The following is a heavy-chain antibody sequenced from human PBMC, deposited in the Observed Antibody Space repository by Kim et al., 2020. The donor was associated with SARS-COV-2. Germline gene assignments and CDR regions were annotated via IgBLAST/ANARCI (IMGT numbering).Heavy chain of an antibody. J-gene: IGHJ6*02. Sequence: GGSLRLSCAASGFTFSSYWMSWVRQAPGKGLEWVANIKQDGSEKYYVDSVKGRFTISRDNAKNSLYLQMNSLRAEDTAVYYCARDEGNGYGFLYWYYYYYGMDVGGQGTTVTLSS. CDR3: ARDEGNGYGFLYWYYYYYGMDV. V-gene: IGHV3-7*03. CDR2: IKQDGSEK. D-gene: IGHD5-12*01. CDR1: GFTFSSYW.